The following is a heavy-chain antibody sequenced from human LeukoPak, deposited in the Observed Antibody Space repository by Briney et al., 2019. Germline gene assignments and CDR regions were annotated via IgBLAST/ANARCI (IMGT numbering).Heavy chain of an antibody. J-gene: IGHJ4*02. Sequence: GASVTVSCKASGNTFSYYDINWVRQAAGQGLEWMGWMHFNTGNTGYAQKFQGRVSMTRDISRNTAYMELSSLRLEDTAVYFCARGAVRSCSGGNCYAPDFWDQGTLVTIS. D-gene: IGHD2-15*01. CDR1: GNTFSYYD. V-gene: IGHV1-8*01. CDR2: MHFNTGNT. CDR3: ARGAVRSCSGGNCYAPDF.